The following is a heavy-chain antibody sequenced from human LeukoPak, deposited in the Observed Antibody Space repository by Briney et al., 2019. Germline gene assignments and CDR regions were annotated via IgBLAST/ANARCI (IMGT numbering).Heavy chain of an antibody. V-gene: IGHV1-18*01. D-gene: IGHD3-16*02. CDR2: ISAYNGNT. CDR3: ARDHGELSAFDI. J-gene: IGHJ3*02. Sequence: ASVKVSCKASGGTFSSYAISWVRQAPGQGLEWMGWISAYNGNTNYAQKLQGRVTMTTDTSTSTAYMELRSLRSDDTAVYYCARDHGELSAFDIWGQGTMVTVSS. CDR1: GGTFSSYA.